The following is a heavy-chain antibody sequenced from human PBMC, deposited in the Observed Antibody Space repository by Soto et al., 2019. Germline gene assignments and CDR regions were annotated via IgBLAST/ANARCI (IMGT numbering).Heavy chain of an antibody. V-gene: IGHV4-31*03. CDR2: IYFRGNT. J-gene: IGHJ3*02. D-gene: IGHD3-22*01. CDR1: GDSISRIDYY. Sequence: SETLSLTCSVSGDSISRIDYYWTWIRQHPEKGLEWIGNIYFRGNTYYSPSLESRCTISVDTSKNQFSLKLTSVTAADTAVYYCAREGGSYDSGGYLIRGAFDIWGQGTMVTVSS. CDR3: AREGGSYDSGGYLIRGAFDI.